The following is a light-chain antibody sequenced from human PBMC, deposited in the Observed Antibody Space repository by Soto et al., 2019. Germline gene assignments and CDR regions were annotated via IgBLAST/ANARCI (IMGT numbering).Light chain of an antibody. CDR1: RGDVGGYDY. J-gene: IGLJ2*01. CDR2: AVT. Sequence: QSVLTQPRSVSGSPGQSVTISCTGTRGDVGGYDYVSWYQQHPGKAPRLMIYAVTKRPSEVPDRFSGSKSGNTASLTISGLQAEDEADYYCCSYAGTYTFVVFGGGTKVTVL. V-gene: IGLV2-11*01. CDR3: CSYAGTYTFVV.